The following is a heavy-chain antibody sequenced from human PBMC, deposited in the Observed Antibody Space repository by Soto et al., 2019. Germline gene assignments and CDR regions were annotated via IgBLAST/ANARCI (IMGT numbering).Heavy chain of an antibody. J-gene: IGHJ4*02. CDR2: ISSSSSTI. D-gene: IGHD3-10*01. CDR3: ARDYYGSGSYYNPNDFDY. V-gene: IGHV3-48*02. CDR1: GFTFSSYS. Sequence: EVQLVESGGGLVQPGGSLRLSCAASGFTFSSYSMNWVRQAPGKGLEWVSYISSSSSTIYYADSVKGRFTISRDNAKNSLYRQMNSLRDEDTAVYYCARDYYGSGSYYNPNDFDYWGQGTLVTVSS.